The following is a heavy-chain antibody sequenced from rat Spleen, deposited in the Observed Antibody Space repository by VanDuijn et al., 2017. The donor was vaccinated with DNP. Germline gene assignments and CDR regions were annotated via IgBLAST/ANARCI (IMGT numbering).Heavy chain of an antibody. Sequence: EVQLVESGGDLVQPGRSLKLSCVASGFSFSHYWMTWIRQVPGKGLEWIASITSGGSSYYPESVKGGFTISRDNAKNTLYLRMNSLRYENTATYYCARDMDYYDGSYYRYYFDYGGQGVMVTVSS. CDR3: ARDMDYYDGSYYRYYFDY. D-gene: IGHD1-12*02. V-gene: IGHV5-31*01. CDR1: GFSFSHYW. CDR2: ITSGGSS. J-gene: IGHJ2*01.